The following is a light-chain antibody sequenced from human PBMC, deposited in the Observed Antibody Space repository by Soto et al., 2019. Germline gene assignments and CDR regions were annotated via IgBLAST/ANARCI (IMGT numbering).Light chain of an antibody. Sequence: EIVLTQSPGTLSLSPGERATLSCRASQSVSSSYLAWYQQKPGQAPRLLIYAASSRATGIPDRFSGSGSGTDFTLTISRLEPEDVAMFYCQQYGSSLWTFGQGTKVEIK. J-gene: IGKJ1*01. V-gene: IGKV3-20*01. CDR3: QQYGSSLWT. CDR1: QSVSSSY. CDR2: AAS.